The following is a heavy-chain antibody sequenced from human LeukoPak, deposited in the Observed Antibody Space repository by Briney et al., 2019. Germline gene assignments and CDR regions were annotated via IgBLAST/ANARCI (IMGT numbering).Heavy chain of an antibody. Sequence: GGSLRLSCAASGFTFSTYGMNWVRQAPGKGLEWVSYISSSSSTIDYADSVKGRFTISRDNAKNSLYLQMNSLRDEDTAIYYCARDPHSSGRFDPPPDFDYWGQGTLVTVSS. CDR3: ARDPHSSGRFDPPPDFDY. CDR1: GFTFSTYG. CDR2: ISSSSSTI. J-gene: IGHJ4*02. V-gene: IGHV3-48*02. D-gene: IGHD6-19*01.